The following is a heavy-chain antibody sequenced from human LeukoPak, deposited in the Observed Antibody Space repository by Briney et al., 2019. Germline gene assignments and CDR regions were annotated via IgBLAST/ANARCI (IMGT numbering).Heavy chain of an antibody. J-gene: IGHJ4*02. CDR1: GFTFSSYE. CDR3: ARDGHDYGDYFFDY. Sequence: PGGSLRLSCAVSGFTFSSYEMNWVRQAPGKGLEWISYISSSAYTIYYADSVKGRFTISRDNTKNSLYLQMNSLRAEDTAVYYCARDGHDYGDYFFDYWGQGTLVTVSS. D-gene: IGHD4-17*01. CDR2: ISSSAYTI. V-gene: IGHV3-48*03.